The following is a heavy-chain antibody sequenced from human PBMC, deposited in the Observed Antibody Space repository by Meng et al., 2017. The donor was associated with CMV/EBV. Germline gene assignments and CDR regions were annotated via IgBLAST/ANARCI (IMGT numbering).Heavy chain of an antibody. CDR3: ARIHSNYGPYGMDV. J-gene: IGHJ6*02. D-gene: IGHD4-11*01. Sequence: SGPTLVKHTQTLTLTCTFSGFSLSTSGMCVSWVRQPPGKALEWLALIDWDDDKYYSTSLKTRLTISKDTSKNQVVLTMTNMDPVDTATYYCARIHSNYGPYGMDVWGQGTTVTVSS. V-gene: IGHV2-70*20. CDR2: IDWDDDK. CDR1: GFSLSTSGMC.